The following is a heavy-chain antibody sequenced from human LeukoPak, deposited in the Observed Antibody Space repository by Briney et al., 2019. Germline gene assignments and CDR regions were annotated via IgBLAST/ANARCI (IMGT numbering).Heavy chain of an antibody. Sequence: SETLSLTCTVSGGSISSSSYYWGWIRQPPGKGLEWIGSIYYSGSTYYNPSLKSRVTISVDTSKNQFSLKLTSVTAADTALYYCARINSHSDNYYYPWFDPWGQGILVTVSS. CDR3: ARINSHSDNYYYPWFDP. CDR1: GGSISSSSYY. CDR2: IYYSGST. J-gene: IGHJ5*02. V-gene: IGHV4-39*07. D-gene: IGHD3-22*01.